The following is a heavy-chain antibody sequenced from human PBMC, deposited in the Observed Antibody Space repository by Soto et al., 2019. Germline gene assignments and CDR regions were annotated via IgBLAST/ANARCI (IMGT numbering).Heavy chain of an antibody. CDR3: ARSYSGSYFDL. J-gene: IGHJ2*01. Sequence: PSETLSLTCTVSGGSINSSSYYWGWIRQPPGKGLEWIGNIFYSGSTYYNPSLKSRVTISVDTSKNRFSLKLSSVTAADTAVYYCARSYSGSYFDLWGRGTLVTVSS. V-gene: IGHV4-39*01. D-gene: IGHD1-26*01. CDR2: IFYSGST. CDR1: GGSINSSSYY.